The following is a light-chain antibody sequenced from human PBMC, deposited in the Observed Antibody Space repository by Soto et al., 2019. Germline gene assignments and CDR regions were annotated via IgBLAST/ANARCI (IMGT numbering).Light chain of an antibody. CDR3: QQDNNWPRALT. V-gene: IGKV3-15*01. CDR2: GAS. Sequence: EIVMTQSPATLSLSPGDRATGSCRSSHFMSSNYLSWYQQKPGQAPRLLIYGASTRATGIPARFSGSGSGTEFTLTISSLQSEDFAVYYCQQDNNWPRALTFGGGTKVDIK. CDR1: HFMSSN. J-gene: IGKJ4*01.